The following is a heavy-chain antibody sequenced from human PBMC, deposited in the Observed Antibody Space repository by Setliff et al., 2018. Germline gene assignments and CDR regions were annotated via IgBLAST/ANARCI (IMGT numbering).Heavy chain of an antibody. V-gene: IGHV5-51*01. Sequence: PGESLKISCKASGYSFTDYWIAWVRQMPGKGLEWMGIIYPSNSNIKYSPSFEAQITFSVDKSITTAYLQWSSLKASDTAIYYCARHRVGNSSYAIPILDFWGQGAQVTVSS. J-gene: IGHJ4*02. CDR3: ARHRVGNSSYAIPILDF. CDR1: GYSFTDYW. D-gene: IGHD5-12*01. CDR2: IYPSNSNI.